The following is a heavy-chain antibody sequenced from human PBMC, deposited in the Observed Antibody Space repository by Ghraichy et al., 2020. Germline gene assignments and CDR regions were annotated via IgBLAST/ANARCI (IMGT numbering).Heavy chain of an antibody. J-gene: IGHJ4*02. CDR1: GFSFGGYS. CDR2: ISSASDAT. D-gene: IGHD1-14*01. V-gene: IGHV3-48*02. CDR3: ARDRTEPNFDY. Sequence: ETLSLTCAASGFSFGGYSMNWVRQAPGKGLEWLSYISSASDATRYADSVKGRFTISRDNAKNSLYLQMNSLREEDTAVYYCARDRTEPNFDYWGQGTLVAVSS.